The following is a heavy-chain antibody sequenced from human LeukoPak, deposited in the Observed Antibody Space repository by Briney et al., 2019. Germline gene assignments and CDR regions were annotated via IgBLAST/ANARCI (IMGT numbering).Heavy chain of an antibody. Sequence: PGGSLRLSCAASGFTFSSYAMSWVRQAPGKGLEWVSAISGSGGSTYYADSVKGRFTISRDNSKNTLYLQMNSLRAEDTAVYYCAKVSYDYGSGSYYEEKLPFDYWGQGTLVTVSS. CDR3: AKVSYDYGSGSYYEEKLPFDY. V-gene: IGHV3-23*01. D-gene: IGHD3-10*01. J-gene: IGHJ4*02. CDR1: GFTFSSYA. CDR2: ISGSGGST.